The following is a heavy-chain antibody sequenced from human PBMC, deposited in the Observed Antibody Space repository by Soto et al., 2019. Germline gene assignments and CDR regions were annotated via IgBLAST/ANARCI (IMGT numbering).Heavy chain of an antibody. CDR2: IYYSGST. CDR3: ASVYSSGYYHWFDP. CDR1: GGSISSGDYY. Sequence: PSETLSLTCTVSGGSISSGDYYWSWIRQPPGKGLEWIGYIYYSGSTYYNPSLKSRVTISVDTSKNQFSLKLSSVTAADTAVYYCASVYSSGYYHWFDPWGQGTLVTAPQ. D-gene: IGHD3-22*01. J-gene: IGHJ5*02. V-gene: IGHV4-30-4*01.